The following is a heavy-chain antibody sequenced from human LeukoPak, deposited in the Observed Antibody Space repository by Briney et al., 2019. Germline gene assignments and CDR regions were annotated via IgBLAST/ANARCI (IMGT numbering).Heavy chain of an antibody. J-gene: IGHJ4*02. CDR2: FYHSGSD. CDR1: GASITSYY. D-gene: IGHD2-15*01. V-gene: IGHV4-59*01. CDR3: VRGYCSGATCYHFDY. Sequence: PSETLSLTCTVSGASITSYYWNWVRQPPGKGLEWIGYFYHSGSDNYNPSLKSRITISVDTSKNQFSLKLSSLTAADTAVYYCVRGYCSGATCYHFDYWGQGTLVTVSS.